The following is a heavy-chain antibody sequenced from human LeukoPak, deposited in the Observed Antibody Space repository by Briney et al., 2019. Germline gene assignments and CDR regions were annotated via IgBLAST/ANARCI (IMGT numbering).Heavy chain of an antibody. V-gene: IGHV4-39*07. J-gene: IGHJ4*02. CDR3: AREDGYNSPYYFDY. CDR1: GGSVRSSNDY. Sequence: PSETLSLTCTVSGGSVRSSNDYWGWIRQPPGKGLEWIGTIYYTGSAWYNPSLKSRVTISVDTSRNQFSLKLRSVTAADTAVYYCAREDGYNSPYYFDYWGQGTLVTVPS. CDR2: IYYTGSA. D-gene: IGHD5-24*01.